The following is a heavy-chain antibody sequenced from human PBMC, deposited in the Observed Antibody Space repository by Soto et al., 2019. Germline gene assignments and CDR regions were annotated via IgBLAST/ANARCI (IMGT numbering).Heavy chain of an antibody. CDR2: VYSSGTT. CDR1: GDSISGSH. J-gene: IGHJ5*02. D-gene: IGHD1-26*01. Sequence: QVHLQESGPGLVRPSETLSLTCTVSGDSISGSHWSWIWQSAGKGLEWIGRVYSSGTTNYNPSLKSRVTMSLDTSKNQFSLEVRSMTAADTAVYFCAKMGGRVVGATDWFDPWGQGTLVTVSA. CDR3: AKMGGRVVGATDWFDP. V-gene: IGHV4-4*07.